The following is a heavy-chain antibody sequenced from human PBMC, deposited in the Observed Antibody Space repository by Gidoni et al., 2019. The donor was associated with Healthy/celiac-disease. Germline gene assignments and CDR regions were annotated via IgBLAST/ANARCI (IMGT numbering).Heavy chain of an antibody. D-gene: IGHD6-13*01. J-gene: IGHJ6*02. CDR1: GFTFSSYW. CDR2: IKQDGREK. CDR3: ARFSSPSYYSYGMDV. Sequence: EVQLVASGGGLVQPGGSLRLSCAASGFTFSSYWMSWVRQAPGKGLEWVANIKQDGREKYYVDSVKGRFPISRDNAKNSLYLQMNSLRAEDTAVYYCARFSSPSYYSYGMDVWGQGTTVTVSS. V-gene: IGHV3-7*03.